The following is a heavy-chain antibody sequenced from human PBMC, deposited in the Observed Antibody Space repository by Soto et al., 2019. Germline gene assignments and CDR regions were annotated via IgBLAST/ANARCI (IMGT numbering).Heavy chain of an antibody. CDR2: MNPNSGNT. V-gene: IGHV1-8*01. CDR3: AIRFIVVVPAAKEDAFDI. CDR1: GYTFTSYD. D-gene: IGHD2-2*01. Sequence: ASVKVSCKASGYTFTSYDINWVRQATGQGLERMGWMNPNSGNTGYAQKFQGRVTMTRNTSISTAYMELSSLRSEDTAVYYCAIRFIVVVPAAKEDAFDIWGQGTMVTVSS. J-gene: IGHJ3*02.